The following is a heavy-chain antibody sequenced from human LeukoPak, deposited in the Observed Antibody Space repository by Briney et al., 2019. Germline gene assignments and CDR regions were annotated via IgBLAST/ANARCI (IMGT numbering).Heavy chain of an antibody. J-gene: IGHJ5*02. CDR1: GGTFSSYA. CDR2: IIPIFGTA. V-gene: IGHV1-69*13. CDR3: ARVVLPMVRGAQPNNWFDP. D-gene: IGHD3-10*01. Sequence: SVKVSCKASGGTFSSYAISWVRQAPGQGLEWMGGIIPIFGTANYAQKFQGRVTITADESTSTAYMELSSLRSEDTAVYYCARVVLPMVRGAQPNNWFDPWGQGTLVTVSS.